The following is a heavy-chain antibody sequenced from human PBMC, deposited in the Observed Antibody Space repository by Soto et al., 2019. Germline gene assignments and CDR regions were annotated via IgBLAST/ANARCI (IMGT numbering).Heavy chain of an antibody. CDR3: ARVFRYYYDSSGYYPLAYFDY. D-gene: IGHD3-22*01. J-gene: IGHJ4*02. Sequence: PSETLSLTCTVSGGSISSGDYYWSWIRQPPGKGLEWIGYIYYSGSTYYNPSLKSRVTISVDTSKNQFSLKLSPVTAADTAVYYCARVFRYYYDSSGYYPLAYFDYWGQGTLVTVSS. V-gene: IGHV4-30-4*01. CDR2: IYYSGST. CDR1: GGSISSGDYY.